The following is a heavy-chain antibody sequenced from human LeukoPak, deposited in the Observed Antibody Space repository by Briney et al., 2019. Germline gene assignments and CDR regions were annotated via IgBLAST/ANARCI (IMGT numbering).Heavy chain of an antibody. V-gene: IGHV1-69*13. CDR1: GGTFSSYA. J-gene: IGHJ3*02. D-gene: IGHD3-22*01. CDR3: ARVSGYYDSDAFDI. CDR2: IIPIFGTA. Sequence: GASVKVSCKASGGTFSSYAISWVRQAPGQGLEWMGGIIPIFGTANYAQKFQGRVTITADESTSTAYMELSSLRSEDMAVYYCARVSGYYDSDAFDIWGQGTMVTVSS.